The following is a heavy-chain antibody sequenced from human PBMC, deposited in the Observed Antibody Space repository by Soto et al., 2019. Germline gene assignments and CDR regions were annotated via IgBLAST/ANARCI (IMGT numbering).Heavy chain of an antibody. D-gene: IGHD6-19*01. J-gene: IGHJ6*02. V-gene: IGHV4-34*01. Sequence: TSETLSLTCAVYGGSFSGYYWSWIRQPPGKGLEWIGEINHSGSTNYNPSLKSRVTISVDTSKNQFSLKLSSVTAADTAVYYCARQWLVPYYYYYGMDVWGQGTTVTVSS. CDR2: INHSGST. CDR3: ARQWLVPYYYYYGMDV. CDR1: GGSFSGYY.